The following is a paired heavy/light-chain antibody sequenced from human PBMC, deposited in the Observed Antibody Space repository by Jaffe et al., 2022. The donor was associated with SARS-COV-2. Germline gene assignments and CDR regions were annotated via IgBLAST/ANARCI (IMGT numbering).Heavy chain of an antibody. J-gene: IGHJ6*02. CDR2: IFYGGST. Sequence: QVQLQESGPGLVKPSQTLSLTCTISGASITSGNYHWSWIRQHPGTGLEWIGYIFYGGSTYYNPSLKSRIAMSLDTSKNQVSLKMTSVTAADTAVYYCAKGTRYDFWYGMDVWGQGTAVTVSS. V-gene: IGHV4-31*03. CDR1: GASITSGNYH. CDR3: AKGTRYDFWYGMDV. D-gene: IGHD3-3*01.
Light chain of an antibody. CDR3: QQSYSVPHT. CDR1: QSIHTY. J-gene: IGKJ2*01. V-gene: IGKV1-39*01. Sequence: DIQMTQSPSSLSASVGDTVTITCRARQSIHTYLNWYQQRPGKAPKLLIFSASSLQGGVPSRFSGTGSGTEFTLTISSLQSEDSATYYCQQSYSVPHTFGQGTKLEIK. CDR2: SAS.